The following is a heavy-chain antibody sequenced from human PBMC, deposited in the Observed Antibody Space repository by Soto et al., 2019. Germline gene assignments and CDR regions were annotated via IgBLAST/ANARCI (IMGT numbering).Heavy chain of an antibody. D-gene: IGHD1-7*01. V-gene: IGHV4-4*07. J-gene: IGHJ4*02. Sequence: QVQLQESGPGLVKPLETLSLTCTVSGGSISSYHWSWIRQGAGKGLEWIVRVYTSGNTHYNPSLKSRVTVSIDTSKNQFFLTVNSVTAPASAVYYCARESGDNWDYEAYWGQGTPVTVSS. CDR3: ARESGDNWDYEAY. CDR2: VYTSGNT. CDR1: GGSISSYH.